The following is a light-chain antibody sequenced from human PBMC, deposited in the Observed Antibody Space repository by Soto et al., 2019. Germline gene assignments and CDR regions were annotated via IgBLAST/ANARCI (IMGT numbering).Light chain of an antibody. Sequence: QSALTQPASVSGSPGQSIAISCTGSSSDVGGYNYVSWYQQHSGKAPKLIIYDVTNRPSGVSDRFSGSKSGNTASLTISGLQAEDAAEYYCSSYTSSSTVIFGGGTKVTVL. CDR3: SSYTSSSTVI. J-gene: IGLJ2*01. V-gene: IGLV2-14*01. CDR1: SSDVGGYNY. CDR2: DVT.